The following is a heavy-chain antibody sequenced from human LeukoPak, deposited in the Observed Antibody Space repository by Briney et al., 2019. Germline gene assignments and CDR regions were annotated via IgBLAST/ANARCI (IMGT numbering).Heavy chain of an antibody. V-gene: IGHV3-7*01. Sequence: GGSLRLSCAASGFTFSSYWMSWVRQAPGKGLEWVANIKQDGSEKYYVDSVKGRFTISRDNAKNSLYLQMNSLRAEDTAVYYCARGAQCSGTYCWGYYYYYMDVWGKGTAVTVSS. CDR2: IKQDGSEK. D-gene: IGHD2-2*01. CDR3: ARGAQCSGTYCWGYYYYYMDV. CDR1: GFTFSSYW. J-gene: IGHJ6*03.